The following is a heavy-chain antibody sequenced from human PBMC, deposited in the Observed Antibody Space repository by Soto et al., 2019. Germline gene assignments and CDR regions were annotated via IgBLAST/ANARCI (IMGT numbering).Heavy chain of an antibody. V-gene: IGHV3-23*01. CDR3: AKPEIYLSWGNGPDD. CDR1: GFTFSSYA. J-gene: IGHJ4*02. CDR2: ISGSGDNT. D-gene: IGHD3-16*01. Sequence: PGGSLRLSCAASGFTFSSYAMNWVRQAPGKGLEWVSAISGSGDNTYYADSVRGRFTISRDNSKNTLYLQMSGLRADDTAVYYCAKPEIYLSWGNGPDDWGQGTLVTVSS.